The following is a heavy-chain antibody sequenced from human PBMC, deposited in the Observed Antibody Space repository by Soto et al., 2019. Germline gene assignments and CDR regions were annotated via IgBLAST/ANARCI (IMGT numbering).Heavy chain of an antibody. CDR3: ARDRGGVIAAADHFDY. CDR1: GGTFSSYT. D-gene: IGHD6-13*01. Sequence: QVQLVQSGAEVKKPGSSVKVSCKASGGTFSSYTISWVRQAPGQGLEWMGRIIPILGIANYAQKFQGRVTITADKSTSTAYMELSSLRSEDTAVYYCARDRGGVIAAADHFDYWGQGTLVTVSS. V-gene: IGHV1-69*08. CDR2: IIPILGIA. J-gene: IGHJ4*02.